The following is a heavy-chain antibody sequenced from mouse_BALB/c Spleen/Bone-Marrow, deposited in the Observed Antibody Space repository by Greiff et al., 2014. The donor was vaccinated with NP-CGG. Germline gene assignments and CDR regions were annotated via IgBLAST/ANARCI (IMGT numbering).Heavy chain of an antibody. Sequence: VQLVESGPELVKPGASVKMSCKASGYTFTDYVISWVKQRTGQGLEWIGEIYSGSASTYYNEKFKGKATLTADKSSNTVYMQLSSLTSEDSAVYFCASPTTTYFDAWGAGTTVTVSS. CDR2: IYSGSAST. CDR3: ASPTTTYFDA. D-gene: IGHD1-2*01. J-gene: IGHJ1*01. V-gene: IGHV1-77*01. CDR1: GYTFTDYV.